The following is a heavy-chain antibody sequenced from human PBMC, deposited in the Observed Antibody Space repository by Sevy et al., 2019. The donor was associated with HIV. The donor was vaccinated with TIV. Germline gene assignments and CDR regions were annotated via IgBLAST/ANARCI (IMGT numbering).Heavy chain of an antibody. Sequence: GGSLRLSCAVSGFTFSSYTMNWVRQAPGKGLEWVSSITSSSSYIYYADSVKGRFTISRDNAKNSLYLQMISLGAEDMALYYCAREEEDCFWGTSRDLTFFDYWGQGTLVTVSS. V-gene: IGHV3-21*01. J-gene: IGHJ4*02. CDR3: AREEEDCFWGTSRDLTFFDY. CDR2: ITSSSSYI. CDR1: GFTFSSYT. D-gene: IGHD3-16*02.